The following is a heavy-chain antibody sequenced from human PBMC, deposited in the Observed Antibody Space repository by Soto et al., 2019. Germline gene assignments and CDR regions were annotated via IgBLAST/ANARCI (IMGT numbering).Heavy chain of an antibody. J-gene: IGHJ5*02. CDR2: IIPIFGTA. CDR3: ARGARGIAALSSRFDP. V-gene: IGHV1-69*13. Sequence: GASVKVSCKASGGTFSSYAISWVRQAPGQGLEWMGGIIPIFGTANYAQKFQGRVTITADESTSTAYMELSSLRSEDTAVYYCARGARGIAALSSRFDPWGQGTLVTVS. D-gene: IGHD6-13*01. CDR1: GGTFSSYA.